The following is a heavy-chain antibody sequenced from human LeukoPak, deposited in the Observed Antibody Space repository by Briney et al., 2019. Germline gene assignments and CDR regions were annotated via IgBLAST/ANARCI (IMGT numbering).Heavy chain of an antibody. J-gene: IGHJ4*02. CDR1: GFTFSSYA. CDR3: AKEIFRSNDY. D-gene: IGHD3-3*01. CDR2: ITGSGGRT. V-gene: IGHV3-23*01. Sequence: GGSLRLSCAASGFTFSSYAMSWVRQAPGKGLEWVSGITGSGGRTYYADSVKGRFTISRDNSKNTLYLQMNSLRAEDTAMYYYAKEIFRSNDYWGQGTLVTVSS.